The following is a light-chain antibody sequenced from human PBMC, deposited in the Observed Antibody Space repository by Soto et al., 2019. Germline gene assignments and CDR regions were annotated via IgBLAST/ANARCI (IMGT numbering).Light chain of an antibody. J-gene: IGKJ2*01. CDR3: QQYNSCPYT. CDR1: QSISSW. Sequence: DIHMTQSPSTLSASVGDRVTITCRASQSISSWLAWYQQKPGKPPKLLMYKASSLESGVPARFSGSGSGTEFSLTISSLQPDDFATFYCQQYNSCPYTFGQGTKLEIK. V-gene: IGKV1-5*03. CDR2: KAS.